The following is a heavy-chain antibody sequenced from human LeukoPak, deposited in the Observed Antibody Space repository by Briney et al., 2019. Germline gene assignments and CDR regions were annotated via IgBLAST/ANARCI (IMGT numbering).Heavy chain of an antibody. V-gene: IGHV1-2*02. CDR1: GGTVRRFG. CDR3: VRERGFGELFLWPH. Sequence: ASVKVSCKASGGTVRRFGISWVRQAPGQGFEWMGWINANSGGTNYAQKFKGRVTMTRDKSISTAYMELSRLRYDDTAVYYCVRERGFGELFLWPHWGQGTLVTVSS. J-gene: IGHJ4*02. CDR2: INANSGGT. D-gene: IGHD3-10*01.